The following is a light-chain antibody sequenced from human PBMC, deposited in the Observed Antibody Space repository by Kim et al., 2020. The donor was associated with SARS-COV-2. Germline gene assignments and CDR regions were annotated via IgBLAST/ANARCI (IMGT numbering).Light chain of an antibody. CDR3: QQYYSNEWT. CDR1: QSVLYSSNNKSY. J-gene: IGKJ1*01. Sequence: DIVMTQSPDSLTVSRGERATINCRSSQSVLYSSNNKSYLAWYQQKPGQPPKLLIYWASTRESGVPDRFTGSGSGTDFTLTISSLQAEDVAVYYCQQYYSNEWTFGQGTKVDIK. CDR2: WAS. V-gene: IGKV4-1*01.